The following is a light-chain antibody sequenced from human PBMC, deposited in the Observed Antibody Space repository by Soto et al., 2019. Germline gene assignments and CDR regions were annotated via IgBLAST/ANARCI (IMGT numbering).Light chain of an antibody. V-gene: IGKV3-15*01. CDR1: QSVSRA. CDR3: QQYNSWPPRYT. CDR2: DSS. Sequence: DIVLTQSPATLSVSPGESATLSCRASQSVSRALAWYQHVPGQAPRLLIYDSSTRATGVPARFSGSGSGTRFNLNISHLQSEDFAVYYCQQYNSWPPRYTFGQGTKLQI. J-gene: IGKJ2*01.